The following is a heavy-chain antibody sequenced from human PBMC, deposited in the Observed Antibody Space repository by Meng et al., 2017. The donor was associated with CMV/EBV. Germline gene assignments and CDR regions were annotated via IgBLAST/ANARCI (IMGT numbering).Heavy chain of an antibody. Sequence: GGSLRLSCTASGSTFGDYAMSWVRQAPGKGLEWVGFIRSKAYGGTTEYAASVKGRFTISRDDSKSIAYLQMNSLKTEDTAVYYCMSTMVRGVITFDYWGQGTLVTVSS. CDR3: MSTMVRGVITFDY. V-gene: IGHV3-49*04. D-gene: IGHD3-10*01. CDR1: GSTFGDYA. CDR2: IRSKAYGGTT. J-gene: IGHJ4*02.